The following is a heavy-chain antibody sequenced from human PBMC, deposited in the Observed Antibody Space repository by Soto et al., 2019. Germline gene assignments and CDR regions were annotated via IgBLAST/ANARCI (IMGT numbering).Heavy chain of an antibody. CDR3: ATGVIWIGYFTVDS. J-gene: IGHJ4*02. Sequence: SVKVSCKASGGSFGKSAINWVRQTPGQGLEWLGGFIPVYRTLNYAQKFQGRVTITADESTGAAYMTLSSLASDDTAVYYCATGVIWIGYFTVDSWGQGSRVTVSS. V-gene: IGHV1-69*13. CDR2: FIPVYRTL. CDR1: GGSFGKSA. D-gene: IGHD3-3*01.